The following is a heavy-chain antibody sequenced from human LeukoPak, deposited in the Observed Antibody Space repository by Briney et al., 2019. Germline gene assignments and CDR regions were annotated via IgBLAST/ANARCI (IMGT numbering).Heavy chain of an antibody. Sequence: PGRSLRLSCAASGFTFDGSAMHWVRQVPGKGLEWVSGISWSGEYRFYADSVKGRFTISRDNAKKSLYLQMNSLRPDDTAFYYCGKEGSVCTSEICRYFDYWGQGILVTVSS. D-gene: IGHD2-8*02. J-gene: IGHJ4*02. CDR3: GKEGSVCTSEICRYFDY. V-gene: IGHV3-9*01. CDR1: GFTFDGSA. CDR2: ISWSGEYR.